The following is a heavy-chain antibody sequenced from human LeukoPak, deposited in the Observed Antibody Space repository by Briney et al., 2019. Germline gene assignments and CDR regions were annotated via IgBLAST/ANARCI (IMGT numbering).Heavy chain of an antibody. J-gene: IGHJ4*02. CDR3: AKAFGSGSYYNGFGLG. V-gene: IGHV3-7*01. CDR2: IKQDGSEK. D-gene: IGHD3-10*01. Sequence: PGGSLRLSCAASGFTFSSYWMSWVRQAPGKGLEWVANIKQDGSEKYYVDSVKGRFTISRDSSKNTLYLQMNSLRTEDTAVYYCAKAFGSGSYYNGFGLGWGQGTLVTVSS. CDR1: GFTFSSYW.